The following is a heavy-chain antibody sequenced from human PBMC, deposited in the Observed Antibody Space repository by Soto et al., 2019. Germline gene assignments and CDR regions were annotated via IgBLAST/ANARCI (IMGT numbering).Heavy chain of an antibody. CDR2: ISGSGST. V-gene: IGHV3-23*01. Sequence: EVQLLESGGGLGQPGGSLRLSCAASGFTVSSYAMSWVRQAPGKGLEWVSVISGSGSTYSADSVKGRFTISRDSSKNTVYLQMNRLRAEGTSVYYCAQTLRFTFTTGYYMDFWGRGTTVTVSS. CDR1: GFTVSSYA. CDR3: AQTLRFTFTTGYYMDF. D-gene: IGHD3-16*01. J-gene: IGHJ6*03.